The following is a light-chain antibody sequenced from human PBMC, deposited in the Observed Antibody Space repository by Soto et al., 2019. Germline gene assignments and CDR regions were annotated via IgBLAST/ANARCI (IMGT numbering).Light chain of an antibody. Sequence: DIVMTQFPDSLAVSLGERATINCKSSQSVLYSSDNKNYLAWYQHKPGQPPNLLTYLASTRESGVPDRFSGSGSGTDFTLTISSLQAEDVAVYYCQQYYTTPWTFGQGTKLEIK. CDR1: QSVLYSSDNKNY. CDR3: QQYYTTPWT. CDR2: LAS. J-gene: IGKJ1*01. V-gene: IGKV4-1*01.